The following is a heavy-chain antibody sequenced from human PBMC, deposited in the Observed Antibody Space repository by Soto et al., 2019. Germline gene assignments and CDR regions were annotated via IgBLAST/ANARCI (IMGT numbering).Heavy chain of an antibody. CDR1: GYTFTSYY. J-gene: IGHJ4*02. D-gene: IGHD2-15*01. CDR3: ATVYCSGGSCYWIDY. V-gene: IGHV1-46*03. Sequence: QVQLVQSGAEVKKPGASVKVSCKASGYTFTSYYMHWVRQAPGQGLEWMGIINPSNSTTYAQKFQGRVTMTRDTSTSTVYIELSSLRSEDTAVYYCATVYCSGGSCYWIDYWGQGTLVTVSS. CDR2: INPSNST.